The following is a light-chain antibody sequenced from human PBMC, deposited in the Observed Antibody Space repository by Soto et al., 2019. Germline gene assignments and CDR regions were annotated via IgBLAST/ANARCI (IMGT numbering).Light chain of an antibody. CDR2: DVT. CDR3: NSYRNSDSLVV. CDR1: SSDVDDYKY. Sequence: QSALTQPASVSGSPGQSITISCTGASSDVDDYKYVSWYQQHPGKAPKLMIYDVTNRPSRVSNRFSGSKSGNTASLTISGLQTEDEADYYCNSYRNSDSLVVFGGGTKVTVL. J-gene: IGLJ3*02. V-gene: IGLV2-14*03.